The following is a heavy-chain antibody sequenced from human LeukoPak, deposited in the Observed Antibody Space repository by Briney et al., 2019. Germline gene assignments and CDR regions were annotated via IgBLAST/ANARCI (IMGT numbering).Heavy chain of an antibody. J-gene: IGHJ4*02. CDR3: ARDFEGIVVVPAASYDY. CDR1: GYTFTGYY. D-gene: IGHD2-2*01. V-gene: IGHV1-2*02. CDR2: INPNSGGT. Sequence: ASVKASCKASGYTFTGYYMHWVRQAPGQGLEWMGWINPNSGGTNYAQKFQGRVTMTRDTSISTAYMELSRLRSDDTAVYYCARDFEGIVVVPAASYDYWGQGTLVTVSS.